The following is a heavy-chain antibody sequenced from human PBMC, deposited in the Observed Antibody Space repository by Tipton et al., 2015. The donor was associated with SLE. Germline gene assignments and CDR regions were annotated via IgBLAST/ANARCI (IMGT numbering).Heavy chain of an antibody. CDR1: GFAFTAYG. CDR3: AKDKGDYDWYFDY. D-gene: IGHD5-12*01. J-gene: IGHJ4*02. Sequence: GSLRLSCAASGFAFTAYGMHWVRQAPGKGLEWVALIRYDGSKTYYADSVKGRFTISRDNSKNTLYLQMNSLRPEDTAMYYCAKDKGDYDWYFDYWGQGTPVTVSS. CDR2: IRYDGSKT. V-gene: IGHV3-30*02.